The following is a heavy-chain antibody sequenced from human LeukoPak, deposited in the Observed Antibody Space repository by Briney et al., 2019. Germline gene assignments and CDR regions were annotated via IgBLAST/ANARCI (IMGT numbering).Heavy chain of an antibody. CDR3: ARGGGPYAFDI. V-gene: IGHV4-61*01. J-gene: IGHJ3*02. Sequence: PSETLSLTCTVSGGSISSSSYYWSWIRQPPGKGLEWIGYIYYSGSTNYNPSLKSRVTISVDTSKNQFSLKLSSVTAADTAVYYCARGGGPYAFDIWGQGTMVTVSS. CDR1: GGSISSSSYY. CDR2: IYYSGST. D-gene: IGHD2-15*01.